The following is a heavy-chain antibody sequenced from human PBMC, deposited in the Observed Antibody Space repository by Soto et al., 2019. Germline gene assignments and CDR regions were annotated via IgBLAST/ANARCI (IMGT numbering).Heavy chain of an antibody. CDR3: ARSTFWYYHETGDYYGFDN. CDR2: ISYKGTP. Sequence: PSETLSLTCTVSGGSISSSGYYWGWIRQPPGKGLEWIGSISYKGTPYYNPSLKSRVTISVDTSKNQFSLKLSSVTAADTAVFYCARSTFWYYHETGDYYGFDNWGQGTILTVSS. V-gene: IGHV4-39*01. D-gene: IGHD3-22*01. J-gene: IGHJ4*02. CDR1: GGSISSSGYY.